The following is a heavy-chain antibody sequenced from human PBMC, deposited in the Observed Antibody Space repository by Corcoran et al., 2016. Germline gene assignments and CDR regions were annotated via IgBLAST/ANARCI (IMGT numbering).Heavy chain of an antibody. Sequence: QLQLQESGPGLVKPSETLSLTCTVSGGSISSSSYYWGWIRQPPGKGLEWIGSIYYSGSTYYNPSLKSRVTISVDTSKNQFSLKLSSVTAAATAVYYCARHAAAAGTADAFDIWGQGTMVTVSS. V-gene: IGHV4-39*01. J-gene: IGHJ3*02. CDR2: IYYSGST. D-gene: IGHD6-13*01. CDR3: ARHAAAAGTADAFDI. CDR1: GGSISSSSYY.